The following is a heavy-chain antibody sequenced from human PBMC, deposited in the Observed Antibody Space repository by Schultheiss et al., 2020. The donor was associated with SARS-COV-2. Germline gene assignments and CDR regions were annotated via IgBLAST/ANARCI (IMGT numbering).Heavy chain of an antibody. CDR2: ISSSGSTI. J-gene: IGHJ2*01. V-gene: IGHV3-48*03. CDR3: AKDHGVYSSYDYGWYFDL. Sequence: GESLKISCAASGFTFSSYEMNWVRQAPGKGLEWVSYISSSGSTIYYADSVKGRFTISRDNAKNSLYLQMNSLRVEDTAVYYCAKDHGVYSSYDYGWYFDLWGRGTLVTVSS. CDR1: GFTFSSYE. D-gene: IGHD5-12*01.